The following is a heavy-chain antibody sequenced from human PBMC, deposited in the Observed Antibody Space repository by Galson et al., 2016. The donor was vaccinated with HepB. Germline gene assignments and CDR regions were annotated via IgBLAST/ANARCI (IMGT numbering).Heavy chain of an antibody. CDR3: AKVGDGWELGDVFDI. Sequence: SLRLSCAASGFSFSSYALNWVRQAPGKGLEWVAVISYDGSNEYYADSVKGRFTISRDNSKNTLYLQMNSLRAEDTAVYSCAKVGDGWELGDVFDIRGQGTMVTVSS. V-gene: IGHV3-30*04. CDR2: ISYDGSNE. D-gene: IGHD3-10*01. J-gene: IGHJ3*02. CDR1: GFSFSSYA.